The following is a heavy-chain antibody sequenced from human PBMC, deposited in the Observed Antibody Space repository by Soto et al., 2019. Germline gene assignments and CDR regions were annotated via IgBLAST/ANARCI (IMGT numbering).Heavy chain of an antibody. Sequence: GGSLRLSCAASGFTFSSYGMHWVRQAPGKGLEWVAVIWYDGSNKYYADSVKGRFTISRDNSKNTPYLQMNSLRAEDTAVYYCARGEYSSSSGYYYYGMDVWGQGTTVTVSS. CDR1: GFTFSSYG. V-gene: IGHV3-33*01. D-gene: IGHD6-6*01. CDR3: ARGEYSSSSGYYYYGMDV. CDR2: IWYDGSNK. J-gene: IGHJ6*02.